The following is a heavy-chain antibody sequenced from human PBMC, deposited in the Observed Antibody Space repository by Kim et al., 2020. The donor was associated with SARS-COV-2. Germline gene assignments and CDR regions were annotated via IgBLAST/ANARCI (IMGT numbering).Heavy chain of an antibody. D-gene: IGHD3-10*01. J-gene: IGHJ6*02. CDR3: ARENYYGSGSYRDYYGMDV. Sequence: GRFTISRENAKNSLYLQMNSLRAGDTAVYYCARENYYGSGSYRDYYGMDVWGQGTTVTVSS. V-gene: IGHV3-13*01.